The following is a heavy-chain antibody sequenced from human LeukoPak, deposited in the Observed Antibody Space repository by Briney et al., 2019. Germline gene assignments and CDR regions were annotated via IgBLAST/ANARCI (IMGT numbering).Heavy chain of an antibody. D-gene: IGHD3-22*01. V-gene: IGHV4-4*02. Sequence: SETLSLTCTVSGDSINSLDLWSWVRQPPGKGLEWIGEMYLSGTTHSNPSVKSRVTISIDKSKNQFFLNLSSVTAADTAVYYCAGLVGRYSSGLYYYYFGYWGQGTLVTVSS. J-gene: IGHJ4*02. CDR1: GDSINSLDL. CDR3: AGLVGRYSSGLYYYYFGY. CDR2: MYLSGTT.